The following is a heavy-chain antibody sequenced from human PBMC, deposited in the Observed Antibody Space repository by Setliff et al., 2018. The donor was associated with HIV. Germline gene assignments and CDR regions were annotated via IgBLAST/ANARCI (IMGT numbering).Heavy chain of an antibody. V-gene: IGHV1-18*01. CDR1: GYTFISYG. CDR3: ARGAERLLWSGITRFDP. J-gene: IGHJ5*02. CDR2: ISPETGNT. Sequence: ASVKVSCKTSGYTFISYGINWVRQAPGQGLEWMGWISPETGNTKYAQKLQGRVTMTTDTSTSTAYMELTSLKSDDTAVYYCARGAERLLWSGITRFDPWGQGTLVTVSS. D-gene: IGHD3-10*01.